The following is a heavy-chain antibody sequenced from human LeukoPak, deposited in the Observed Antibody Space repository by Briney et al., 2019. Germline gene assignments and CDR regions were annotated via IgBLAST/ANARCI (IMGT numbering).Heavy chain of an antibody. D-gene: IGHD3-22*01. CDR3: IRDLYYDSGGYYAY. CDR2: IRGKGYGGTT. Sequence: SWVRQPPGKGLEWVGLIRGKGYGGTTEYAASVKGRFTLSRDDSKSIAYLHMNSLKTEDTAVYYCIRDLYYDSGGYYAYWGQGTLVTVPS. V-gene: IGHV3-49*02. J-gene: IGHJ4*02.